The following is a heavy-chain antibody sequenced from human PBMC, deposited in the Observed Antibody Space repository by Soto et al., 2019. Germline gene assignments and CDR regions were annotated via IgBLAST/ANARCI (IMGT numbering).Heavy chain of an antibody. CDR1: GFTFSSYS. J-gene: IGHJ6*02. CDR3: ARDLRLLGVFADGMDV. Sequence: GGSLRLSCAASGFTFSSYSMNWVRQAPGKGLEWVSSISSSSSYIYYADSVKGRFTISRDNAKNSLYLQMNSLRAEDTAVYYCARDLRLLGVFADGMDVWGQGTTVTVSS. CDR2: ISSSSSYI. D-gene: IGHD3-3*01. V-gene: IGHV3-21*01.